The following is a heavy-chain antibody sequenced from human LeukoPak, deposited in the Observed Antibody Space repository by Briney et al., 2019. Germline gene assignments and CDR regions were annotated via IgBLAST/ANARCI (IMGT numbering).Heavy chain of an antibody. CDR2: IYHSGST. V-gene: IGHV4-30-2*01. D-gene: IGHD3-10*01. CDR1: GGSISSGGYS. J-gene: IGHJ6*02. Sequence: SETLSLTCAVSGGSISSGGYSWSWIRQPPGKGLEWIGYIYHSGSTYYNPSLKSRVTISVDRSKNQFSLKLSSVTAADTAVYYCAREKWFGEYGMDVWGQGTTVTVSS. CDR3: AREKWFGEYGMDV.